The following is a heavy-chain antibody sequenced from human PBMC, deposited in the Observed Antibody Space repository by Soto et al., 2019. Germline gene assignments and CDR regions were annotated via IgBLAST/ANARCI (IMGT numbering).Heavy chain of an antibody. CDR1: GGTFSSYA. CDR2: IIPIFGTA. V-gene: IGHV1-69*13. J-gene: IGHJ3*02. D-gene: IGHD3-22*01. Sequence: ASVKVSCKASGGTFSSYAISWVRQAPGQGLEWMGGIIPIFGTANYAQKFQGRVTITADESTSTAYMELSSLRSEDTAVYYCARARYYDSSGYPNDAFDIWGQGTMVTVS. CDR3: ARARYYDSSGYPNDAFDI.